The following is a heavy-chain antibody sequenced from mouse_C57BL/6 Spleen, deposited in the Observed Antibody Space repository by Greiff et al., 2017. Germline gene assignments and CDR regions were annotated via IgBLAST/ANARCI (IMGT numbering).Heavy chain of an antibody. CDR1: GFSLTSYG. CDR2: IWGVGST. Sequence: QVQLQQSGPGLVAPSQSLSITCTVSGFSLTSYGVDWVRQSPGKGLEWLGVIWGVGSTNYNSALKSRLSISKDNSKSQVFLKMNSLQTDDTAMYYCARSNGSSYYAMDYWGQGTSVTVSS. CDR3: ARSNGSSYYAMDY. V-gene: IGHV2-6*01. J-gene: IGHJ4*01. D-gene: IGHD1-1*01.